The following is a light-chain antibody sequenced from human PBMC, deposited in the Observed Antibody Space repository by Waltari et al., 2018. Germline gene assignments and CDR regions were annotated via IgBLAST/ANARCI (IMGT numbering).Light chain of an antibody. Sequence: QSALTQPPSVSKSLGQSVTISCTGTSSDIGGYNGLSWYQQHSGIAPRLLIYDVNERPSGVSDRFSGSKSGNTASLTISGLQAEDEADYYCASYRSGSLWIFGGGTRLSVL. J-gene: IGLJ2*01. CDR2: DVN. CDR3: ASYRSGSLWI. V-gene: IGLV2-11*01. CDR1: SSDIGGYNG.